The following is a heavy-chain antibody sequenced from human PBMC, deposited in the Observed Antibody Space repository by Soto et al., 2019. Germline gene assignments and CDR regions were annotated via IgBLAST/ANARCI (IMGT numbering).Heavy chain of an antibody. CDR3: AKDFELPDGDYYHYGMDV. CDR2: ISYEGSHK. Sequence: ESRGGVVQSGGSLRLSCLASGFDFSSHGMYWVRQAPGRGLEWVALISYEGSHKFYVDSLKGRFTISRDNSKHTLYLHMSSLRPEDTALYYCAKDFELPDGDYYHYGMDVWGQGTTVSVSS. V-gene: IGHV3-30*18. CDR1: GFDFSSHG. J-gene: IGHJ6*02. D-gene: IGHD1-7*01.